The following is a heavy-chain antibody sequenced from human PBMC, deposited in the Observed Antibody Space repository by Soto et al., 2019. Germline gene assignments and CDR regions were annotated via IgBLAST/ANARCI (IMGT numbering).Heavy chain of an antibody. V-gene: IGHV3-21*01. CDR1: GFTFSSYS. CDR2: ISSSSSYT. D-gene: IGHD3-22*01. Sequence: PGGSLRLSCAASGFTFSSYSMNWVRQAPGKGLEWVSSISSSSSYTYYADSVKGRFTISRDNAKNSLYLQMNSLRAEDTAVYYCARAPYYYDSRGYWAYWGQGTLVTVSS. CDR3: ARAPYYYDSRGYWAY. J-gene: IGHJ4*02.